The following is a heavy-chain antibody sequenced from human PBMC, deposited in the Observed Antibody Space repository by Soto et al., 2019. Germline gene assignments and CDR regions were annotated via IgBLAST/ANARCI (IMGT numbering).Heavy chain of an antibody. Sequence: ASVKGSCQASGYTFTSYSMHWVRQAPGQGLEWMGIINPSGGSTSYAQKFQGRVTMTRHTSTSTVYMELRSLRYEDKAVYLRDSLTEVVGAFDIWGKXTMGTVSS. J-gene: IGHJ3*02. V-gene: IGHV1-46*03. CDR2: INPSGGST. CDR3: DSLTEVVGAFDI. D-gene: IGHD2-15*01. CDR1: GYTFTSYS.